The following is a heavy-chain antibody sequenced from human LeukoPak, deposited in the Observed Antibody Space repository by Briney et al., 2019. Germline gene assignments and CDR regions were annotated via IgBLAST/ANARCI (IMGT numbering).Heavy chain of an antibody. Sequence: GGSLRLSCASSGFTFSSYGIHGVRQTPDKGLEGGAFIRSDGSTKYYADSVKGRYTISRDNSENTLYLQMNSLKAEDTAVYYCAKSSYCSSTSCYLPLDYWGQGTRVSVSS. CDR2: IRSDGSTK. CDR1: GFTFSSYG. D-gene: IGHD2-2*01. V-gene: IGHV3-30*02. J-gene: IGHJ4*02. CDR3: AKSSYCSSTSCYLPLDY.